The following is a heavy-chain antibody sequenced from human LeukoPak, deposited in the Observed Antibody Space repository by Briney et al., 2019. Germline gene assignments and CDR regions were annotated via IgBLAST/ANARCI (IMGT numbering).Heavy chain of an antibody. V-gene: IGHV3-33*01. CDR2: IWYDGSNK. J-gene: IGHJ3*02. CDR1: GFTFSSYG. D-gene: IGHD3-9*01. CDR3: ARDILTGYYMAFDI. Sequence: PGRCRSLACAASGFTFSSYGMHWVRQAPGKGLEWEAVIWYDGSNKYYADSVKGRFTISRDNSKNPLYLQMNSLRAEDTAVYYCARDILTGYYMAFDIWGKGVMVTVSS.